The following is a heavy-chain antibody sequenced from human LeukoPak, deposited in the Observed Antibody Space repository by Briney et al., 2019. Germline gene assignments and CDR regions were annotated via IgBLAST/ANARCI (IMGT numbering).Heavy chain of an antibody. V-gene: IGHV3-11*01. CDR3: ARAPGITMIEDWYFDL. J-gene: IGHJ2*01. Sequence: GGSLRLSCAASGFTFSDYYMSWIRQAPGKGLEWVSYISSSGSTIYYADSVKGRFTISRDNAKNSLYLQMNSLRAEDTAVYYCARAPGITMIEDWYFDLWGRGTLDTVSS. D-gene: IGHD3-22*01. CDR2: ISSSGSTI. CDR1: GFTFSDYY.